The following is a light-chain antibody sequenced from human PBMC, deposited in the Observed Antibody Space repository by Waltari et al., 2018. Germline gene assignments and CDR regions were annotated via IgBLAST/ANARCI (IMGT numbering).Light chain of an antibody. V-gene: IGKV3-15*01. CDR1: QSVTTN. CDR3: QQYHQRPPWT. J-gene: IGKJ1*01. Sequence: VLTPFPDTLSVSPGERATLSSRASQSVTTNLAWYQQKPGLPPRLLIYGASTRATGVPARFSGSGSGTEFTLIISSLQSEDFAVYYCQQYHQRPPWTFGQGTKVEIK. CDR2: GAS.